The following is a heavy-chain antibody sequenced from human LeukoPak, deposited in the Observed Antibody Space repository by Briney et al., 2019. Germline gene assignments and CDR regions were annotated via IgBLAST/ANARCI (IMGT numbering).Heavy chain of an antibody. V-gene: IGHV3-NL1*01. CDR1: GFTFSSYG. Sequence: PGGSLRLSCAASGFTFSSYGMHWVRQAPGKGLEWVSVIYSGGSTYYADSVKGRFTISRDNSKNTLYLQMNSLRAEDTAVYYCARDAGGYSTFDYWGQGTLVTVSS. J-gene: IGHJ4*02. D-gene: IGHD3-3*01. CDR3: ARDAGGYSTFDY. CDR2: IYSGGST.